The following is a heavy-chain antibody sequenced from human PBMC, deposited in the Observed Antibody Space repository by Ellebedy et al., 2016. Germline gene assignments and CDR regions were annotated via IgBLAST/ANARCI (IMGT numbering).Heavy chain of an antibody. V-gene: IGHV3-30*03. Sequence: GGSLRLSXAASGFTFTTYSLNWVRQAPGKGLEWVALVSYDGSKEYYADSVMGRFNISRDNSMDTVYLQMNSLRIDDTAVYYCTRGLPGVAAWWYAFDVWGSGTVVTVSS. CDR2: VSYDGSKE. J-gene: IGHJ3*01. D-gene: IGHD2-15*01. CDR3: TRGLPGVAAWWYAFDV. CDR1: GFTFTTYS.